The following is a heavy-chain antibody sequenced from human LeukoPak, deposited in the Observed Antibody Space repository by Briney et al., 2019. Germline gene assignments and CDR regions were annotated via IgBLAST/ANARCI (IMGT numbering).Heavy chain of an antibody. CDR1: RGSISRGGSY. V-gene: IGHV4-31*03. D-gene: IGHD2-21*02. CDR2: TFYSGST. CDR3: AREVDCGRDCYSYDS. J-gene: IGHJ4*02. Sequence: PSQTLSLTCTVSRGSISRGGSYWSWIRQHPGKGLEWIGYTFYSGSTYYNPSLKSRVTISVDTSKNQFSLKLTSLTAADTAVHYCAREVDCGRDCYSYDSWGQGTLVTVSS.